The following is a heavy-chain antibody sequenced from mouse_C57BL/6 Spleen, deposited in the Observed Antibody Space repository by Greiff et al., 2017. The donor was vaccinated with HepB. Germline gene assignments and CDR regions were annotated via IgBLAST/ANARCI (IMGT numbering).Heavy chain of an antibody. Sequence: EVQLVESGPGLVKPSQSLSLTCSVTGYSITSGYYWDWIRQFPGNKLEWMGYISYDGSNNYNPSLKNRISITRDTSKNQFFLKLNSVTTEDTATYDCARGYGSPLAYWGQGTLVTVSA. D-gene: IGHD1-1*01. CDR3: ARGYGSPLAY. V-gene: IGHV3-6*01. CDR2: ISYDGSN. CDR1: GYSITSGYY. J-gene: IGHJ3*01.